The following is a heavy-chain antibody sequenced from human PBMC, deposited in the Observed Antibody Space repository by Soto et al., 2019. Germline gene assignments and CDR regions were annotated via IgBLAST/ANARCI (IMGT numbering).Heavy chain of an antibody. D-gene: IGHD6-25*01. J-gene: IGHJ6*02. CDR2: IMPIFRTP. CDR3: ARDKERLQLGGNYHYILDV. Sequence: QVQLEQSGAEVKQPGSSVRVSCKASGGTFSNSAISWVRQAPGQGLEWMGGIMPIFRTPDYAQKFQGRVTISADESTSTAYMKFNGLRSDDTAVYYCARDKERLQLGGNYHYILDVWGQGTTVTVSS. CDR1: GGTFSNSA. V-gene: IGHV1-69*12.